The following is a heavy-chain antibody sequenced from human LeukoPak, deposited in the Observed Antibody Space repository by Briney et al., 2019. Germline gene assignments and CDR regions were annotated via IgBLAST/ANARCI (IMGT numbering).Heavy chain of an antibody. D-gene: IGHD2-15*01. CDR1: GGTFSSYA. Sequence: ASVKVSCKASGGTFSSYAISWVRQAPGQGLEWMGGIIPIFGTANYAQKFQGRVTMTEDTSTDTAYMELSSLRSEDTAVYYCATEPVVARHYYYYYGMDVWGQGTTVTVSS. V-gene: IGHV1-69*06. CDR3: ATEPVVARHYYYYYGMDV. J-gene: IGHJ6*02. CDR2: IIPIFGTA.